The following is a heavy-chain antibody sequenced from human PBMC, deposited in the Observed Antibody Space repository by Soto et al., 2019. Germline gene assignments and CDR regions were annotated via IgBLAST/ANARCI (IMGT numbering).Heavy chain of an antibody. CDR3: ARQTNPGNNWFDP. V-gene: IGHV4-4*02. CDR2: IYHTGST. Sequence: PSETLSLTCAVSGGSISSRNLWTWVRQPPGKGLEWIGEIYHTGSTYYNPSLKSRVTISVDTSKNQFSLKLSSVTAADTAVYYCARQTNPGNNWFDPWGQGTLVTVSS. CDR1: GGSISSRNL. J-gene: IGHJ5*02.